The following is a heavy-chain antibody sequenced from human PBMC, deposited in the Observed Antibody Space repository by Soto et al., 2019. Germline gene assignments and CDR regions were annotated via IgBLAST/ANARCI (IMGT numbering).Heavy chain of an antibody. D-gene: IGHD6-19*01. CDR1: GGTFSSYA. CDR2: IIPIFGTA. J-gene: IGHJ4*02. V-gene: IGHV1-69*01. CDR3: ARVGVYSSGWYSDY. Sequence: QVQLVQSGAEVKKPGSSVKVSCKASGGTFSSYAISWVRQAPGQGLEWMGGIIPIFGTANYAQKFQGRVTITADESTRTAYMELSSLRSEDTAVYYCARVGVYSSGWYSDYWGQGTLVTVSS.